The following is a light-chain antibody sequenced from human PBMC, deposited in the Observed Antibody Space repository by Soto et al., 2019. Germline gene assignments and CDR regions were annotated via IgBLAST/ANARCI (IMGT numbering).Light chain of an antibody. CDR3: QQAKGFPLT. CDR2: AAS. V-gene: IGKV1-12*01. Sequence: DIQMTQSPSSVSASVGDRVTITCRASQGVDTYLAWYQLKPGKAPKLLIYAASNLQDEVPSRFSGSGSDTHFTLTIISLQPEDFATYYCQQAKGFPLTFGGGTKVE. CDR1: QGVDTY. J-gene: IGKJ4*01.